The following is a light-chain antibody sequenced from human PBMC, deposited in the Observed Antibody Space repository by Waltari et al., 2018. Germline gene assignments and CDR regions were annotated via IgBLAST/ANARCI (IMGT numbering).Light chain of an antibody. CDR2: SNN. J-gene: IGLJ3*02. CDR1: SPNIGSNT. CDR3: AAWDGSLDGPV. Sequence: QSALTQPPSASGTPGQRVTISCSGSSPNIGSNTVNWYQQLPGTAPKLLIYSNNQGPPGVPGRFSGSKAGTSASLAINGLQSEDEADDYGAAWDGSLDGPVFGGGTKVTVL. V-gene: IGLV1-44*01.